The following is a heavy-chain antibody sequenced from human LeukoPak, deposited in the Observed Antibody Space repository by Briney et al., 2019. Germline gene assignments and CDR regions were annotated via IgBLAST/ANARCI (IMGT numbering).Heavy chain of an antibody. CDR1: GFTFSSYS. CDR3: ARVGYCSGGSCYLFGY. J-gene: IGHJ4*02. V-gene: IGHV3-21*01. CDR2: ISSSSSYI. D-gene: IGHD2-15*01. Sequence: TGGSLRLSCAASGFTFSSYSMNWVRQAPGKGLEWVSSISSSSSYIYYADSVKGRFTISRDNAKNSLYLQMNSLRAEDTAVYYCARVGYCSGGSCYLFGYWGQGTLVTVSS.